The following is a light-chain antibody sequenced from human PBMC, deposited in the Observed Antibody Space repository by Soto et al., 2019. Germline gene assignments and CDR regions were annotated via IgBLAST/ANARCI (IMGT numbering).Light chain of an antibody. CDR3: MEDTYCPRRT. J-gene: IGKJ1*01. CDR2: KVS. CDR1: QSLLYSDGNTY. Sequence: DVVMTQSPLSLPVTLGQPASISCRSSQSLLYSDGNTYLSCFQQRPGQSPRRLIYKVSNRDSGVPFRFSGRGLGTDFSLKISRAEAEYVGVYYGMEDTYCPRRTFGQGTKVEIK. V-gene: IGKV2-30*01.